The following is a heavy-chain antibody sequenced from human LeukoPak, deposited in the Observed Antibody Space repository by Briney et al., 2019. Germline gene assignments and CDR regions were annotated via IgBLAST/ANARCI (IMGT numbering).Heavy chain of an antibody. CDR3: VSPRGFSYGYFDY. Sequence: SETLSLTCTVSGGSISSSSAYWGWIRQPPGKGLEWIGSIYYSKNTYYNPSLQSRVTISADTSKNQFSLTLGSASATDTAVYYCVSPRGFSYGYFDYWGQGTLVTVSS. CDR1: GGSISSSSAY. D-gene: IGHD5-18*01. V-gene: IGHV4-39*01. CDR2: IYYSKNT. J-gene: IGHJ4*02.